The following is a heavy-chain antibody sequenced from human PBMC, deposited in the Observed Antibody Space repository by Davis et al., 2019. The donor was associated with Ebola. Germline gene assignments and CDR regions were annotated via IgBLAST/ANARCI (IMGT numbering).Heavy chain of an antibody. V-gene: IGHV3-23*01. CDR1: GFIFSNYE. Sequence: GGSLRLSCAASGFIFSNYEMNWVRQAPGKGLEWVSAISGSGGSTYYADSVKGRFTISRDNAKNTLYLQMNSLRAEDTAVYYCARGGFLEWLLVYYGMDVWGQGTTVTVSS. J-gene: IGHJ6*02. D-gene: IGHD3-3*01. CDR2: ISGSGGST. CDR3: ARGGFLEWLLVYYGMDV.